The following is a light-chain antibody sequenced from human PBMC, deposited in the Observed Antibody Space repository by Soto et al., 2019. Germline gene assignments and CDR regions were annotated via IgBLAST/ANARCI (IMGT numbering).Light chain of an antibody. J-gene: IGKJ1*01. V-gene: IGKV1-5*03. CDR1: QSISGW. CDR2: KAS. Sequence: DIQMTQSPSTVSALVGDRVAMAFRASQSISGWLAWYQQKPGKAPHLLIYKASSLESGVPSRFSGRGSGTEFTLTISSLQPDDFATYYCQQYNTYSPTFGQGTKV. CDR3: QQYNTYSPT.